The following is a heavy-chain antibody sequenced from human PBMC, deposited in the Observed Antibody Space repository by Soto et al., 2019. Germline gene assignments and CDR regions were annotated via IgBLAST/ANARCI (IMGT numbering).Heavy chain of an antibody. V-gene: IGHV1-46*01. CDR2: INPSGGGT. J-gene: IGHJ5*02. Sequence: ASVKVSCKTAGYTFSSYYIHWVRQAPGQGLEWMGIINPSGGGTSYAQKFQGRVTITADKFTGTAYMELTRLRSDDTAVYYCAGDPDSHYNDSHAYSYPWGQGTLVTVSS. CDR3: AGDPDSHYNDSHAYSYP. CDR1: GYTFSSYY. D-gene: IGHD3-22*01.